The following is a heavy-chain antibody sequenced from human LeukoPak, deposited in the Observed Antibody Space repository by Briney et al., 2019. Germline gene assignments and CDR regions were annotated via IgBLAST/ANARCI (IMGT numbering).Heavy chain of an antibody. CDR2: IDPFGRGT. J-gene: IGHJ4*02. V-gene: IGHV1-46*04. D-gene: IGHD3-10*01. Sequence: ASVKVSCKASGDTFSSHYVHWVRQAPGQGPEWMGVIDPFGRGTHYAQNLQGRINMTRDTSASVVYMELSGLRSEDTGVYYCTRGSGSYSFEYWGQGTLVTVSS. CDR3: TRGSGSYSFEY. CDR1: GDTFSSHY.